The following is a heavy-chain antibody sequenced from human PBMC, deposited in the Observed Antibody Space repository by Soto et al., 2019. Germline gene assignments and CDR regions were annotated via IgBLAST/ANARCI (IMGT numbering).Heavy chain of an antibody. V-gene: IGHV1-24*01. CDR1: GYTLTELS. CDR2: FDPEDGET. Sequence: GASVKVSCKVSGYTLTELSMHWVRQAPGKGLEWMEGFDPEDGETIYAQKFQGRVTMTEDTSTDTAYMELSSLRSEDTAVYYCATDLSTVTTKRHPAQDYWGQGTLVTVSS. J-gene: IGHJ4*02. D-gene: IGHD4-17*01. CDR3: ATDLSTVTTKRHPAQDY.